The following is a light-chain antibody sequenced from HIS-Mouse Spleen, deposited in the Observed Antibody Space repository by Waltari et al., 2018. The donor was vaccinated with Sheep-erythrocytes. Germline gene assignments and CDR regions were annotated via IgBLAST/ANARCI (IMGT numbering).Light chain of an antibody. CDR1: QSVLYSSNNKNY. CDR2: WAS. CDR3: QQYYSTLT. J-gene: IGKJ4*01. V-gene: IGKV4-1*01. Sequence: DIVMTQSPDSLAVSLGESATINCKSSQSVLYSSNNKNYLAWYQQKPGQPPKLLIYWASTRESGVPDRFSGSGSGTDFTLTISSLQAEDVAVYYCQQYYSTLTFGGGTK.